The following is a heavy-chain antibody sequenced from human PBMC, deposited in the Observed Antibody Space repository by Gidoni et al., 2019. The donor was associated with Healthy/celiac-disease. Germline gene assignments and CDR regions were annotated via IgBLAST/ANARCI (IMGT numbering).Heavy chain of an antibody. J-gene: IGHJ4*02. CDR1: GGSISSSSYY. Sequence: QLQLQASGPGLVKPSETLSLTCTVSGGSISSSSYYWGWIRQPPGKGLEWIGSIYYSGSTYYNPSLKSRVTISVDTSKNQFSLKLSSVTAADTAVYYCANYYDSSGGIDYWGQGTLVTVSS. D-gene: IGHD3-22*01. CDR2: IYYSGST. V-gene: IGHV4-39*07. CDR3: ANYYDSSGGIDY.